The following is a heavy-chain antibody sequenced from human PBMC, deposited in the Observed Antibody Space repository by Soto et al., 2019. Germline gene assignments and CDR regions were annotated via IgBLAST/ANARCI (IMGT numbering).Heavy chain of an antibody. CDR3: ARDQGIIAVAGTGYYYYGMDV. Sequence: ECGGGKGSCSRCWVRQEKRQGLEWMGGIIPIFGTANYAQKFQGRVTITADKSTSTAYMELSSLRSEDTAVYYCARDQGIIAVAGTGYYYYGMDVWGQATMV. CDR2: IIPIFGTA. V-gene: IGHV1-69*06. J-gene: IGHJ6*02. CDR1: GGGKGSCS. D-gene: IGHD6-19*01.